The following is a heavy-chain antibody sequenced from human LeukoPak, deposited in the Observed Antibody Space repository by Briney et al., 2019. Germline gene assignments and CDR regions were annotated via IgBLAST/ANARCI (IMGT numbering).Heavy chain of an antibody. CDR3: AKEHDYSNYYYFDF. V-gene: IGHV3-23*01. J-gene: IGHJ4*02. CDR2: ISGSGGST. D-gene: IGHD4-11*01. Sequence: GGSVRLSCAASGFTFSSYAMSWVRQAPGKGLEWVSSISGSGGSTYYADSVKGRFTISRDNSKNTLYLQMNSLRAEDTAVYYCAKEHDYSNYYYFDFWGQGTLVTVSS. CDR1: GFTFSSYA.